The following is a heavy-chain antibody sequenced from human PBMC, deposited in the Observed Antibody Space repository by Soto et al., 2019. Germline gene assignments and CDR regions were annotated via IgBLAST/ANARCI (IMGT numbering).Heavy chain of an antibody. D-gene: IGHD3-3*01. CDR1: GYTFTSYY. CDR3: ASFGDPEMATMKPYYYYYYGMDV. V-gene: IGHV1-46*01. Sequence: ASVKVSCKASGYTFTSYYMHWVRQAPGQGLEWMGIINPSGGSTSYAQKFQGRVTMTRDTSTSTVYMELSSLRSEDTAVYYCASFGDPEMATMKPYYYYYYGMDVWGQGTTVTVSS. CDR2: INPSGGST. J-gene: IGHJ6*02.